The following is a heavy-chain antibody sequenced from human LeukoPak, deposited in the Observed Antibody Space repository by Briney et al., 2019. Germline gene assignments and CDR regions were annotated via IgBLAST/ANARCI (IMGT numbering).Heavy chain of an antibody. CDR1: GFTFSSYA. CDR3: ARGYCSSTTCYSRFEF. J-gene: IGHJ4*02. CDR2: ISGSGGGT. Sequence: GGSLRLSCAASGFTFSSYAMSWVRQAPGKGLEWVSSISGSGGGTFYADSVKGRFTISRDNSKNTLYLQMNSLRADDTAVYYCARGYCSSTTCYSRFEFWGQGTLVTVSS. D-gene: IGHD2-2*02. V-gene: IGHV3-23*01.